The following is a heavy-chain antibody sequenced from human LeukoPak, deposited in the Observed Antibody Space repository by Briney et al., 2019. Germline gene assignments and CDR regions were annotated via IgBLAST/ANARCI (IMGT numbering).Heavy chain of an antibody. Sequence: PGRSLRLSCAASGFTFSSYWMHWVRQAPGKGLVWVSRINSDGSSTSYADSVKGRFTISRDNAKNTLYLQMNSLRAEDTAVYYCARDLKEYQLLVGIDPWGQGTLVTVSS. J-gene: IGHJ5*02. CDR1: GFTFSSYW. D-gene: IGHD2-2*01. V-gene: IGHV3-74*01. CDR2: INSDGSST. CDR3: ARDLKEYQLLVGIDP.